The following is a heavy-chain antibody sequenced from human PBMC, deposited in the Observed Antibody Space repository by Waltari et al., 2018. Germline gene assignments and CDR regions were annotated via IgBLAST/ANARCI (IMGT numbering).Heavy chain of an antibody. CDR1: GGTFSSSA. CDR2: IIPIFGTA. CDR3: ARGSGARQQDAFDI. D-gene: IGHD6-13*01. J-gene: IGHJ3*02. Sequence: QLVQSGAAVKKPGSSVQVFCKASGGTFSSSAITRVRQSPGQGREWRGGIIPIFGTANYAQKFQGRVTITTDESTSTAYMELSSLRSEDTAVYYCARGSGARQQDAFDIWGQGTMVTVSS. V-gene: IGHV1-69*05.